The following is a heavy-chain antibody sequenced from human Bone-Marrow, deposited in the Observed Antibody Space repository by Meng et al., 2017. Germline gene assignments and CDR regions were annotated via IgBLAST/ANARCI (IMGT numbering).Heavy chain of an antibody. CDR3: TTVPLWFGESNIDY. J-gene: IGHJ4*02. D-gene: IGHD3-10*01. V-gene: IGHV3-15*01. CDR1: GFTFSNAW. Sequence: GESLKISCAASGFTFSNAWMSWVRQAPGKGLEWVGRIKSKTDGGTTDYAAPVKGRFTISRDDPKNTLYLQMNSLKTEDTAVYYCTTVPLWFGESNIDYWGQGTLVTVSS. CDR2: IKSKTDGGTT.